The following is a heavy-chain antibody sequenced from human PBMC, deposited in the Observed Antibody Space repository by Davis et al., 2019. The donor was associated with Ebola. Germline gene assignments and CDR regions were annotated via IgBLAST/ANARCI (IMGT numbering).Heavy chain of an antibody. V-gene: IGHV3-23*01. CDR1: GFTFSSYA. CDR2: ISGSGGST. J-gene: IGHJ4*02. D-gene: IGHD5-12*01. CDR3: ARSTSGYDYFGY. Sequence: PGGSLRLSCAASGFTFSSYAMSWVRQAPGKGLEWVSAISGSGGSTYYADSVKGRFTISRDNSKNTLYLQMNSLRAEDTAVYYCARSTSGYDYFGYWGQGTLVTVSS.